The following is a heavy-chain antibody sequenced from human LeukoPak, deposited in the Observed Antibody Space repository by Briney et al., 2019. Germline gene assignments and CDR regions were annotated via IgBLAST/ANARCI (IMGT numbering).Heavy chain of an antibody. CDR1: GFTFSSYG. V-gene: IGHV3-30*18. D-gene: IGHD5-18*01. CDR2: ISYDGSNK. Sequence: GRSLRLSCAASGFTFSSYGMHWVRQAPGKGLEWVAVISYDGSNKYYADSVKGRFTISRDNSKNTLYLQMNSLRAEDTAVYYCAKGERGYSYLPFDYWGQGTLVTVSS. CDR3: AKGERGYSYLPFDY. J-gene: IGHJ4*02.